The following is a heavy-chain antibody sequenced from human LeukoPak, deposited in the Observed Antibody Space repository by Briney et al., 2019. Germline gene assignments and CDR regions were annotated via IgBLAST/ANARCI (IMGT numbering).Heavy chain of an antibody. D-gene: IGHD4-17*01. CDR1: SGSLSGYS. Sequence: SETLSLTCAVSSGSLSGYSWGWLRQAPGKGLDWIGEIHHSGSTTYNSSLKNRGTISLDKPKSQFSLILTSVTAADTAVYYCTRQSGTVTPIDYWGQGSLVTVSS. V-gene: IGHV4-34*01. J-gene: IGHJ4*02. CDR3: TRQSGTVTPIDY. CDR2: IHHSGST.